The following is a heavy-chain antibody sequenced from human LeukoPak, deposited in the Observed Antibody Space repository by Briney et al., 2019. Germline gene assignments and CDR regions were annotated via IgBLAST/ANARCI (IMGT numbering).Heavy chain of an antibody. Sequence: SETLSLTCTVSGGSISSSSYYWGWIRQPPGKGLEWIGSIYYSGSTYYNPSLKSRVTISVDTSKNQFSLKLSSVTAADTAVYYCIRYIVVVTAIDYWGQGTLVTVSS. D-gene: IGHD2-21*02. CDR1: GGSISSSSYY. J-gene: IGHJ4*02. CDR2: IYYSGST. CDR3: IRYIVVVTAIDY. V-gene: IGHV4-39*07.